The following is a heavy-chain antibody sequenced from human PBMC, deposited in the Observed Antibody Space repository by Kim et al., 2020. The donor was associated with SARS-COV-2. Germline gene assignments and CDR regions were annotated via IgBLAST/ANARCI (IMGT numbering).Heavy chain of an antibody. CDR3: ARGPTEWELPFDY. CDR2: IYHSGST. CDR1: GGSISSSNW. V-gene: IGHV4-4*02. J-gene: IGHJ4*02. D-gene: IGHD1-26*01. Sequence: SETLSLTCAVSGGSISSSNWWSWVRQPPGKGLEWIGEIYHSGSTNYNPSLKSRVTISVDKSKNQFSLKLSSVTAADTAVYYCARGPTEWELPFDYWGQGTLVTVSS.